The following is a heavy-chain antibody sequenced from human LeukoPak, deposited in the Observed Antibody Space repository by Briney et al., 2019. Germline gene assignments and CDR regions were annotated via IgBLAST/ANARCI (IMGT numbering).Heavy chain of an antibody. Sequence: ASVKVSCKASGYTFTSYYIYWVRQAPGQGLEWMGLINPIGGSTTYAQKFQGRVTMTRDTSISTAYMELSRLRSDDTAVYYCARDPNTAMVNIDYWGQGTLVTVSS. CDR2: INPIGGST. CDR3: ARDPNTAMVNIDY. D-gene: IGHD5-18*01. CDR1: GYTFTSYY. V-gene: IGHV1-46*01. J-gene: IGHJ4*02.